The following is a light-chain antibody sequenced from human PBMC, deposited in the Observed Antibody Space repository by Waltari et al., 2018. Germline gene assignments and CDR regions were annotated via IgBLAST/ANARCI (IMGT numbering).Light chain of an antibody. CDR2: VKSDGSH. CDR1: GEYSADA. J-gene: IGLJ3*02. CDR3: QSWGTGIQL. Sequence: LVLTQSPSASASLGASVKLTCSLPGEYSADAIAWHQQQPLKGPRHLMTVKSDGSHKKRHGISERVSGSSSDVDRYLIISRLQSDDEADYCCQSWGTGIQLFGSGTQLTVL. V-gene: IGLV4-69*01.